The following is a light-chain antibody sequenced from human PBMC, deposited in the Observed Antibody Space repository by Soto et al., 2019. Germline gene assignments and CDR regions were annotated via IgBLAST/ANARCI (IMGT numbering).Light chain of an antibody. CDR1: STDVGGFNY. CDR2: DVT. CDR3: SSYSSSTTHVV. J-gene: IGLJ2*01. Sequence: QSALTQPAFVSGSPGRSVTISCTGTSTDVGGFNYVSWYQHPPGRAPKLIIYDVTNRPSGISYRFSASKSGRTASLTISGLQAEDEADYYCSSYSSSTTHVVFGGGTKLTVL. V-gene: IGLV2-14*03.